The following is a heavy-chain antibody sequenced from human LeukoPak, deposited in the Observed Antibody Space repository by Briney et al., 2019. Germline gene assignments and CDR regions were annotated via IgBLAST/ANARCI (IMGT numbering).Heavy chain of an antibody. CDR2: IIPIFGTA. D-gene: IGHD2/OR15-2a*01. V-gene: IGHV1-69*05. J-gene: IGHJ3*02. CDR1: GGTFSGYA. CDR3: ARARSFDFEYCVLDFSAEEVCDAFDI. Sequence: PAASVKVSCKASGGTFSGYAISWVRQAPGQGLEWMGRIIPIFGTANYAQKFQGRVTITTDESTSTAYMELSSLRSEDTAVYYCARARSFDFEYCVLDFSAEEVCDAFDIWGQGTMVTVSS.